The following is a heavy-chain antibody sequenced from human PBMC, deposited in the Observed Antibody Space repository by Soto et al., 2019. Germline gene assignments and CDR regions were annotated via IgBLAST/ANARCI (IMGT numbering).Heavy chain of an antibody. J-gene: IGHJ5*02. V-gene: IGHV1-18*01. D-gene: IGHD6-19*01. CDR3: ARDLDIAVARWFDP. Sequence: ASVKVSCKASGYTFTSYGISWVRQAPGQGLEWMGWIRAYNGNTNYAQKLQGRVTMTTDTSTSTAYMELRSLRSDDTAVYYCARDLDIAVARWFDPWGQGTLVTVSS. CDR1: GYTFTSYG. CDR2: IRAYNGNT.